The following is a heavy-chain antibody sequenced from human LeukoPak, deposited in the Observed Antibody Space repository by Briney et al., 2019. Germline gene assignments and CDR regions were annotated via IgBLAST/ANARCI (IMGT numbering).Heavy chain of an antibody. CDR1: GFTFSRFW. J-gene: IGHJ4*02. CDR2: IRPDVDER. V-gene: IGHV3-7*01. CDR3: ASEDGKFDY. Sequence: GGSLRLSCAASGFTFSRFWMNWVRQAPGKGLEWVANIRPDVDERHYVESVRGRFTISRDNAQNLLYLQMNSLRVDDTAVYYCASEDGKFDYWGQGTLVTVSP.